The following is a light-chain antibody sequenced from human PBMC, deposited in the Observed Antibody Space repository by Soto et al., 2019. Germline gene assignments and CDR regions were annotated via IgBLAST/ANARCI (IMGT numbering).Light chain of an antibody. CDR1: SSDVGGYSY. CDR3: SSFTSSTTYV. Sequence: QSVLTQPASVSGSPGQSITISCTGTSSDVGGYSYVCWYQHHPGKAPKLIISDVSNRPSGVSNRFSGSKSGDTASLTISGLQAEDEADYYCSSFTSSTTYVFGTGTKVTV. CDR2: DVS. J-gene: IGLJ1*01. V-gene: IGLV2-14*03.